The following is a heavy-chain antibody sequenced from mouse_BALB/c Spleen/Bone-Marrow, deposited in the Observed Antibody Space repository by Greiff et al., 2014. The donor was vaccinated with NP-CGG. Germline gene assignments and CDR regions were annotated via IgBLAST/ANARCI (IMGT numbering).Heavy chain of an antibody. CDR3: ARYRLGTYFDY. CDR1: GFNIKDTY. V-gene: IGHV14-3*02. Sequence: EVKLQESGAELVKPGASVKLSCTASGFNIKDTYIHWVKQRPEQGLEWIGRIDPANVNTKYDPKFQGKATITADTSSNTAYLQLSSLTSGDTAVYYCARYRLGTYFDYWGQGTTLTVSS. CDR2: IDPANVNT. J-gene: IGHJ2*01. D-gene: IGHD2-14*01.